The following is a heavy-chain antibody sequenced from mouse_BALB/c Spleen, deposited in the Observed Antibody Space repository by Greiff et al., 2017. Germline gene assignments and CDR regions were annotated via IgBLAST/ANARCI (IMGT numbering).Heavy chain of an antibody. CDR2: IWGGGST. Sequence: VKLVESGPGLVAPSQSLSITCTVSGFSLTDYGVSWIRQPPGKGLEWLGVIWGGGSTYYNSALKSRLSISKDNSKSQVFLKMNSLQTDDTAMYYCAREKDGYDGYYYAMDYWGQGTSVTVSS. CDR1: GFSLTDYG. J-gene: IGHJ4*01. D-gene: IGHD2-2*01. V-gene: IGHV2-6-5*01. CDR3: AREKDGYDGYYYAMDY.